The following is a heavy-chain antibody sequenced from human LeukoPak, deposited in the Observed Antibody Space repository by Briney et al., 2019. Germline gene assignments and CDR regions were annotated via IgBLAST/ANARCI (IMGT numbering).Heavy chain of an antibody. D-gene: IGHD6-19*01. CDR2: ISWNSGSI. Sequence: GRSLRLSCAASGFTFDDYAMHWVRQAPGKGLEWVSGISWNSGSIGYADSVKGRFTISRDNAKNSLYLQMNSLRGEDTALYYCAKGLSGWERFDYWGQGTLVTVSS. CDR3: AKGLSGWERFDY. J-gene: IGHJ4*02. CDR1: GFTFDDYA. V-gene: IGHV3-9*01.